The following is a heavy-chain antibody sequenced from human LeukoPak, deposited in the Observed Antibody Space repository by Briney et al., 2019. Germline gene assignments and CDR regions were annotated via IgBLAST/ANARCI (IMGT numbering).Heavy chain of an antibody. CDR3: ARARIVVVPAANGSWFDP. J-gene: IGHJ5*02. D-gene: IGHD2-2*01. V-gene: IGHV4-4*07. Sequence: SETLSLTCTVSGGSISSYYWSWIRQPAGKGLEWIGRIYTSGSTNYNPSLKSRVTMSVDTSKNQFSLKLSSVTAADTAVYYCARARIVVVPAANGSWFDPWGQGTLVTVSS. CDR1: GGSISSYY. CDR2: IYTSGST.